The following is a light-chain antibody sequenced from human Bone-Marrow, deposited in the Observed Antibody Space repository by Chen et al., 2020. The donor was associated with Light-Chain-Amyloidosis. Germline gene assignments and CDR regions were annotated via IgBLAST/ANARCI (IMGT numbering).Light chain of an antibody. CDR2: EVT. V-gene: IGLV2-14*01. Sequence: QSALTQPASVSGSPGQSITISCTGTSSDVGGDNHVSWYQQHPDKAPKLMIYEVTNRPSWVPDRFSGSKSDNTGSLTISELQTEGEADYCCSSYTITDTLVFGSGTRVTVL. CDR3: SSYTITDTLV. J-gene: IGLJ1*01. CDR1: SSDVGGDNH.